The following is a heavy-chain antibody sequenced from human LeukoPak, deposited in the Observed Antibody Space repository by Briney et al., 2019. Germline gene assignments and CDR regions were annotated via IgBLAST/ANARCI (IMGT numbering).Heavy chain of an antibody. CDR2: IIPILGTA. V-gene: IGHV1-69*10. CDR3: ARDPDYYGSGSFDY. CDR1: GGTFSSYA. D-gene: IGHD3-10*01. J-gene: IGHJ4*02. Sequence: SVKVSCKASGGTFSSYAISWVRQAPGQGLEWMGGIIPILGTANYAQKFQGRVTITADKSTSTAYMELSSLRSEDTAVYYCARDPDYYGSGSFDYWGQGTLVTVSS.